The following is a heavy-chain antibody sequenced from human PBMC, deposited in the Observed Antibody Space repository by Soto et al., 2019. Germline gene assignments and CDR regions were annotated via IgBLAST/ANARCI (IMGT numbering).Heavy chain of an antibody. J-gene: IGHJ5*02. CDR2: VSGSGGST. D-gene: IGHD2-2*01. CDR3: ANHTSWVYNWFDP. Sequence: EVQLLESGGGLVQPGGSLRLSCAASGFTFSSYAMSWVRQAPGKGLEWVSAVSGSGGSTHDADSVKGRCTISRDNSKHTLYLQMNSLRADDAAVYYCANHTSWVYNWFDPWGQGTLVTVSS. CDR1: GFTFSSYA. V-gene: IGHV3-23*01.